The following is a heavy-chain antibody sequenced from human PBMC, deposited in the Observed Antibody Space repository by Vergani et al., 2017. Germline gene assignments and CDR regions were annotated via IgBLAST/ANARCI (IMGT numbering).Heavy chain of an antibody. D-gene: IGHD3-3*01. CDR2: INHSGST. CDR3: ARLYDFWSGPYMDV. V-gene: IGHV4-34*01. J-gene: IGHJ6*03. CDR1: GGSFSGYY. Sequence: QVQLQQWGAGLLKPSETLSLTCAVYGGSFSGYYWSWIRQPPGKGLEWIGEINHSGSTNYNPSLKSRVTISVDTSKNQFSLKLSSVTAADTAVYYCARLYDFWSGPYMDVWGKGTTVTVSS.